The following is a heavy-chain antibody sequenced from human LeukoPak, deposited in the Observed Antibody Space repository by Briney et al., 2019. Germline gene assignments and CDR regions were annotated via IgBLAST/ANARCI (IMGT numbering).Heavy chain of an antibody. CDR3: ARLSQRSVWFGELGDY. D-gene: IGHD3-10*01. Sequence: SETLSLTCTVSGGSISGYYWSWIRQPPGKGLEWIGYIYYSGSTNYNPSLKSRVTISVDTSKNQFSLKLSSVTAADTAVYYCARLSQRSVWFGELGDYWGQGTLVTVSS. V-gene: IGHV4-59*08. CDR1: GGSISGYY. CDR2: IYYSGST. J-gene: IGHJ4*02.